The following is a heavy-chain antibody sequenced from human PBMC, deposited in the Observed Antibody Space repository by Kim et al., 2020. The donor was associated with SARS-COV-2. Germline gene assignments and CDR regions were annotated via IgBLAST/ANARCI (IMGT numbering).Heavy chain of an antibody. CDR3: TRDLGYSYGYG. J-gene: IGHJ4*02. V-gene: IGHV3-49*03. CDR2: IRSKAHGGTA. D-gene: IGHD5-18*01. Sequence: GGSLRLSCTASGFTFGDSTMNWFRQAPGKGPEWVGFIRSKAHGGTAEYAASVKGRFTISRDDSKSIAYLQMNSLRTEDTAVYYCTRDLGYSYGYGWGQGTLVTVSS. CDR1: GFTFGDST.